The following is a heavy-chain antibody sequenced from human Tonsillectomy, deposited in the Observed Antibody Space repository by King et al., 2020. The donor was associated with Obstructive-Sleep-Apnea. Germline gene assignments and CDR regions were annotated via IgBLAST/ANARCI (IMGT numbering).Heavy chain of an antibody. CDR3: AGDAYSSSWYPYYYYGMDV. J-gene: IGHJ6*02. D-gene: IGHD6-13*01. Sequence: QLQESGPGLVKPSETLSLTCTVSGGSISSYYWSWIRQPPGKGLEWIGYIYYSGSTNYNPSLKSRVTISVDTSKNQFSLKLSSVTAADTAVYYCAGDAYSSSWYPYYYYGMDVWGQGTTVTVSS. V-gene: IGHV4-59*01. CDR2: IYYSGST. CDR1: GGSISSYY.